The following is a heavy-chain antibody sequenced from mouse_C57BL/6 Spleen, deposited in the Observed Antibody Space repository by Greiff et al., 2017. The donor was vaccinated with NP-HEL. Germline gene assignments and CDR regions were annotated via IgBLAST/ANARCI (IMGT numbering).Heavy chain of an antibody. Sequence: QVQLKQSGAELVKPGASVKLSCKASGYTFTSYWMQWVKQRPGQGLEWIGEIDPSDSYTNYNQKFKGKATLTVDTSSSTAYMQLSSLTSEDSAVYYCARTRGSTWFAYWGQGTLVTVSA. V-gene: IGHV1-50*01. CDR1: GYTFTSYW. CDR3: ARTRGSTWFAY. D-gene: IGHD1-1*01. J-gene: IGHJ3*01. CDR2: IDPSDSYT.